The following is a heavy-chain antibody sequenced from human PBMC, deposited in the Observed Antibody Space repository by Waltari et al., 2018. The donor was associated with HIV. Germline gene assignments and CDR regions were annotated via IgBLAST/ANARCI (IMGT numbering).Heavy chain of an antibody. CDR1: GFTSSLIA. CDR2: LRGRGGST. J-gene: IGHJ4*02. CDR3: AKDLHIVVVPAAPGY. Sequence: EVQLLESGGGLVQRAVSVRLSCAPSGFTSSLIAVTRVRQAQGKGLEWVSALRGRGGSTYYADSVKGRFTISRDNSKNTLYLQMNSLRDEDTAVYYYAKDLHIVVVPAAPGYWGQGTLVTVSS. D-gene: IGHD2-2*01. V-gene: IGHV3-23*01.